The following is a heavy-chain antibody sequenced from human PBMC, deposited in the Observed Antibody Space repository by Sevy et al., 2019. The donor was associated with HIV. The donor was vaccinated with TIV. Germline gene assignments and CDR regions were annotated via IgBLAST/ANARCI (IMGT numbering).Heavy chain of an antibody. J-gene: IGHJ4*02. D-gene: IGHD4-17*01. V-gene: IGHV3-33*01. CDR1: GFTFSTYG. CDR2: MWFEGSNT. CDR3: ARDLEFYDYGDYGPAFMPDY. Sequence: GGSLRLSCAASGFTFSTYGMHWVRQAPGKGLEWVAIMWFEGSNTYYADSVRGRFTISRDIAKNTLHFQMNSLRAEDTAVYYCARDLEFYDYGDYGPAFMPDYWGQGTLVTVSS.